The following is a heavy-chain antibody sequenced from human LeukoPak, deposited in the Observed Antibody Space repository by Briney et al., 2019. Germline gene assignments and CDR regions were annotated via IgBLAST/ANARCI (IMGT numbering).Heavy chain of an antibody. J-gene: IGHJ6*03. CDR2: IKQDGSEK. CDR3: ARDPRAYYYYYYMDV. CDR1: GFTFSSYW. Sequence: GGSLRLSCAASGFTFSSYWMSWVRQAPGKGLEWVANIKQDGSEKYYVDSVKGRFTISRDNAKNSLYLQMNSLRAEDTAVYYCARDPRAYYYYYYMDVWGKGTTVTVSS. V-gene: IGHV3-7*01.